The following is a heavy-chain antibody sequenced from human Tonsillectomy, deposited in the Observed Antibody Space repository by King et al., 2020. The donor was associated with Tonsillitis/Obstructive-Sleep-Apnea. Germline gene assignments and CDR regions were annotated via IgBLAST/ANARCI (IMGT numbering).Heavy chain of an antibody. CDR1: GFTFSSYS. D-gene: IGHD6-6*01. J-gene: IGHJ4*02. Sequence: DVQLVESGGGLVQPGGSLRLSCAVSGFTFSSYSMNWVRQAPGKGLEWISYISSRSKTIYYADSVKGRFTISRDNAKNSLYLQMNSLKDGDTAVYYCARNYSSSSGTTQDYWGQGTLVTVSS. CDR2: ISSRSKTI. CDR3: ARNYSSSSGTTQDY. V-gene: IGHV3-48*02.